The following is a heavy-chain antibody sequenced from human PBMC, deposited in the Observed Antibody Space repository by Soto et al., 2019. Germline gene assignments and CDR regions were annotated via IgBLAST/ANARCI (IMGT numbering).Heavy chain of an antibody. V-gene: IGHV4-39*01. CDR3: ARLDHDYVWGSYRHDDAFDI. Sequence: PSETLSLTCTVSGGSISSSSYYWGWIRQPPGKGLEWIGSIYYSGSTYYNPSLKSRVTISVDTSKNQFSLKLSSVTAADTAVYYCARLDHDYVWGSYRHDDAFDIWGQGTMVTVAS. CDR2: IYYSGST. D-gene: IGHD3-16*02. J-gene: IGHJ3*02. CDR1: GGSISSSSYY.